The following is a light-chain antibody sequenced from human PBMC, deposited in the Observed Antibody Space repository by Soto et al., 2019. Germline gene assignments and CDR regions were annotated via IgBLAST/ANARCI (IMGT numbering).Light chain of an antibody. CDR3: PKYNSVLFT. Sequence: DIQMTQSPSSLSASVGDRVTITCRASQGISTYLAWYQQKPGTVPKLLIYAASTLQSGVPSRFSGSGSGTDFTLNISSLKPEDVETYYCPKYNSVLFTFGPVTQVDIK. V-gene: IGKV1-27*01. CDR2: AAS. J-gene: IGKJ3*01. CDR1: QGISTY.